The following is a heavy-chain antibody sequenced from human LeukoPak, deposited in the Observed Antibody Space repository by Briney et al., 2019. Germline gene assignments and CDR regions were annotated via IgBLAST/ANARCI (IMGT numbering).Heavy chain of an antibody. CDR1: GYTFTGYY. V-gene: IGHV1-46*01. CDR3: ARDRATGDAYYFDS. Sequence: ASVKVSCKASGYTFTGYYMHWVRQAPGQGLEWIGIISPTGGSTTYAQKFQGRVTMTRDTSTSTVYMELSSLTSEDTAVYFCARDRATGDAYYFDSWGQGTLVTVSS. D-gene: IGHD7-27*01. J-gene: IGHJ4*02. CDR2: ISPTGGST.